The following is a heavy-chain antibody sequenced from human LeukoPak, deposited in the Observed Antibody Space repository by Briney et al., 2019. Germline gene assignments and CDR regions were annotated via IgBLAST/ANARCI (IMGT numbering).Heavy chain of an antibody. D-gene: IGHD2-2*01. CDR2: INPNSGGT. J-gene: IGHJ4*02. CDR3: ARSKRYCSSTSCFDLDY. V-gene: IGHV1-2*02. Sequence: ASVRVSCKASGYTFTGYYMHWVRQAPGQGLEWMGWINPNSGGTNYAQKFQGRVTMTRDTSISTAYMELSRLRSDDTAVYYCARSKRYCSSTSCFDLDYWGQGTLVTVSS. CDR1: GYTFTGYY.